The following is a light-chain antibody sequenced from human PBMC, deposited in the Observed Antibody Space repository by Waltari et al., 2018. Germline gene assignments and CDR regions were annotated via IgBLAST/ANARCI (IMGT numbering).Light chain of an antibody. CDR2: KNY. V-gene: IGLV1-51*01. CDR1: SSNIGSEY. J-gene: IGLJ1*01. CDR3: GTWDNTLSAHV. Sequence: QSVLTQPPSVSATPGQKVTISCSGSSSNIGSEYVFWYQQVPGTAPKLLIYKNYPRPSGIPDRFSGSKSGTSATLDITGLQTEDEAHYYCGTWDNTLSAHVFGPGTEVTVL.